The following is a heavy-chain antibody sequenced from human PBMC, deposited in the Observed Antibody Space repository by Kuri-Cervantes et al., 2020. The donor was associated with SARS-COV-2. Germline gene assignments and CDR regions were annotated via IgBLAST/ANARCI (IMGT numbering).Heavy chain of an antibody. V-gene: IGHV3-48*03. CDR3: ARALGNY. Sequence: GESLKISCAASGFTFNSYEMNWVRQAPGKGLEWVSDISSSGSTIYYADSVKGRFTISRDNTENTLYLQMNSLRAEDTAVYYCARALGNYWGQGTLVTVSS. J-gene: IGHJ4*02. CDR1: GFTFNSYE. CDR2: ISSSGSTI.